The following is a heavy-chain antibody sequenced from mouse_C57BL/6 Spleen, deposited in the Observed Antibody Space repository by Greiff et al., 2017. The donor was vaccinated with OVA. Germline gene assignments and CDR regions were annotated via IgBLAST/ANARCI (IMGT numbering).Heavy chain of an antibody. V-gene: IGHV5-4*01. CDR3: ARDQDYDGAFAY. J-gene: IGHJ3*01. CDR2: ISDGGSYT. Sequence: EVKLVESGGGLVKPGGSLKLSCAASGFTFSSYAMSWVRQTPEKRLEWVATISDGGSYTYYPDNVKGRFTISRDNAKNNLYLQMSHLKSEDTAMYYCARDQDYDGAFAYWGQGTLVTVSA. D-gene: IGHD2-4*01. CDR1: GFTFSSYA.